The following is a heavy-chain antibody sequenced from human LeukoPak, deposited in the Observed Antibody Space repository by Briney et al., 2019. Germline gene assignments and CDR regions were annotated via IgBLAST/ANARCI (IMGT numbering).Heavy chain of an antibody. CDR2: IYYSGST. Sequence: SETLSLTCTVSGGSISSSSYYWGWIRQPPGKGLEWVGSIYYSGSTYYNPSLKSRVTISVDTSKNQFSLKLSSVTAADTAVYYCASSPYYYDSSGPGSLFDYWGQGTLVTVSS. J-gene: IGHJ4*02. V-gene: IGHV4-39*01. CDR3: ASSPYYYDSSGPGSLFDY. CDR1: GGSISSSSYY. D-gene: IGHD3-22*01.